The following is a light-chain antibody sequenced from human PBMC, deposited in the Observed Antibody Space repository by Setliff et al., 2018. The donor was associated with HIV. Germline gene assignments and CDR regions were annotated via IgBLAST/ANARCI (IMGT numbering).Light chain of an antibody. V-gene: IGLV2-23*02. J-gene: IGLJ1*01. CDR1: SSDVGSYNL. Sequence: QSVLTQPASVSGSPGQSITISCTGTSSDVGSYNLVSWYQQHPGTAPKLMIYEVSKRPSGVSDRFSGSKSGNTASLTISGLQAEDEADYYCCSHAGSSTFGVFGTGTKGTVL. CDR2: EVS. CDR3: CSHAGSSTFGV.